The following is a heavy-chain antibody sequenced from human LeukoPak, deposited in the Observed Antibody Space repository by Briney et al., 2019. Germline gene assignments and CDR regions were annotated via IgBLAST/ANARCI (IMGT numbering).Heavy chain of an antibody. CDR3: ARDLDSSAYYQGFDY. V-gene: IGHV3-30*02. Sequence: GGSLRLSCAASGFTFSSYGMHWVRQAPGKGLEWVAFIRYDGSNKYYADSVKGRITISRDNAKNSLYLQMNSLRAEDTAVYYCARDLDSSAYYQGFDYWGQGTLVTVSS. J-gene: IGHJ4*02. CDR2: IRYDGSNK. CDR1: GFTFSSYG. D-gene: IGHD3-22*01.